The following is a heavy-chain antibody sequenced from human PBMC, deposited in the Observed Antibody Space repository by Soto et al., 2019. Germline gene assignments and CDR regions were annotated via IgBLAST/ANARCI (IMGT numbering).Heavy chain of an antibody. CDR3: ARDFGDNGGFDF. J-gene: IGHJ4*02. CDR1: GFFFSAYG. V-gene: IGHV3-21*01. Sequence: PGGSLRLSCAASGFFFSAYGMNWVRQAPGKGLQWVASITYSGEATFYADSFKGRITISRDNDKKSLSLQMNSLRGDDTAVYYCARDFGDNGGFDFWGQGTLVTVSS. CDR2: ITYSGEAT. D-gene: IGHD4-17*01.